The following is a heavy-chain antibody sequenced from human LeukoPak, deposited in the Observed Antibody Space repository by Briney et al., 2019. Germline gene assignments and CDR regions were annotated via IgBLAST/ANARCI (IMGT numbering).Heavy chain of an antibody. Sequence: SQTLSLTCAISGDSVSGNSAAWNWIRQSPSRGLEWLGRTYYRSKWYNDYAVSVKSRITINPDTSKNQFSLQLNSVTPEDTAVYYCARGSDYDILTGYWYYFDYWGQGTLVTVSS. CDR2: TYYRSKWYN. D-gene: IGHD3-9*01. CDR3: ARGSDYDILTGYWYYFDY. V-gene: IGHV6-1*01. J-gene: IGHJ4*02. CDR1: GDSVSGNSAA.